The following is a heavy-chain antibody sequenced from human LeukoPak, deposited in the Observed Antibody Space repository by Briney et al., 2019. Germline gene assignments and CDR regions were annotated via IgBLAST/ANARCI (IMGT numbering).Heavy chain of an antibody. D-gene: IGHD3-22*01. CDR3: ARDVVVRGWLGFDLPLGYFDL. J-gene: IGHJ2*01. V-gene: IGHV3-11*01. Sequence: GGSLRLSCAAFGFTFSDYYIHWIRQAPGKSLEWISYISTTGTTIHYADSVRGRFTISRDNANNSLYLQMNSLRAEDTALYYCARDVVVRGWLGFDLPLGYFDLWGRGTLVTVSS. CDR2: ISTTGTTI. CDR1: GFTFSDYY.